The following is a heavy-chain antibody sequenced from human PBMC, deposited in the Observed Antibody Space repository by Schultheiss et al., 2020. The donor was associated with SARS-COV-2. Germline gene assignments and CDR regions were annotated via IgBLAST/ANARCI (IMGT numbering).Heavy chain of an antibody. Sequence: SETLSLTCAVYGGSFSGYYWSWIRQPPGKGLEWIGEINHSGSTNYNPSLKSRVTISVDTSKNQFSLKLSSVTAADTAVYYCARDLTYGDYGMDVWGQGPTVTVSS. V-gene: IGHV4-34*01. CDR2: INHSGST. CDR1: GGSFSGYY. D-gene: IGHD4-17*01. J-gene: IGHJ6*02. CDR3: ARDLTYGDYGMDV.